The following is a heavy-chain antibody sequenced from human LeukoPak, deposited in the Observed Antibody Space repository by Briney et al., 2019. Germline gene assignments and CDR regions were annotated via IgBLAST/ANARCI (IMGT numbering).Heavy chain of an antibody. CDR2: INHSGST. CDR3: ARAPKYSSGWYDY. J-gene: IGHJ4*02. CDR1: GGSISSGGYY. Sequence: PSETLSLTCAVSGGSISSGGYYWSWIRQPPGKGLEWIGEINHSGSTNYNPSLKSRVTISVDTSKNQFSLKLSSVTAADTAVYYCARAPKYSSGWYDYWGQGTLVTVSS. D-gene: IGHD6-19*01. V-gene: IGHV4-34*01.